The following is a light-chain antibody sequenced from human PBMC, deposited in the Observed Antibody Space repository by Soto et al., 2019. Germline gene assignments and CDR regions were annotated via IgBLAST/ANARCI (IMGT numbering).Light chain of an antibody. CDR3: HQYGSSPGT. CDR1: QSVSSGY. CDR2: GAS. V-gene: IGKV3-20*01. J-gene: IGKJ1*01. Sequence: ENVLTQSPGTLSMSQGERATLSCRASQSVSSGYLAWYQQRPGQAPRLLIYGASTRATGIPDRFSGSGSGTDFTLTISRLEPEDFAVFYCHQYGSSPGTFGQGTKVDIK.